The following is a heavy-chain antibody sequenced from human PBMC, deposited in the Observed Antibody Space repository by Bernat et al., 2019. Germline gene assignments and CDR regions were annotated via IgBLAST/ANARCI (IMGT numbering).Heavy chain of an antibody. CDR1: GFTFSSYA. CDR2: ISGSGGST. J-gene: IGHJ4*02. Sequence: EVQLVESGGGLVQPGGSLRLSCAASGFTFSSYAMSWVRQAPGKGLEWVSAISGSGGSTYYADPVKGRFTIPRDNYKNTMYLQMNSLRAEDTAVYYCAKDVDYRSSSFLFDYWGQGTLVTVSS. CDR3: AKDVDYRSSSFLFDY. D-gene: IGHD6-6*01. V-gene: IGHV3-23*04.